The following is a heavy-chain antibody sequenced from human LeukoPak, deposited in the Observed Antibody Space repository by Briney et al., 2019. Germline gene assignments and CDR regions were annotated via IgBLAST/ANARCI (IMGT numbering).Heavy chain of an antibody. V-gene: IGHV1-18*04. CDR2: ISAYNGNT. CDR1: GYTFTGYY. CDR3: ARDYGDRAYYFDY. D-gene: IGHD4-17*01. Sequence: GASVKVSCMASGYTFTGYYMHWVRPAPGQGLAWMGWISAYNGNTNYAQKLQGRVTMTTDTSTSTAYMELRSLRSDDTAVYYCARDYGDRAYYFDYWGQGTLVTVSS. J-gene: IGHJ4*02.